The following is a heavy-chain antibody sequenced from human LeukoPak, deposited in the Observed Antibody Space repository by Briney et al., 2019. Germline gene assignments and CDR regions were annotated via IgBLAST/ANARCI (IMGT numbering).Heavy chain of an antibody. CDR2: VDFDGTGA. V-gene: IGHV3-74*03. CDR1: GLTFTKYW. Sequence: PGGSLRLSCAASGLTFTKYWMHWVRQAPGKGLMWVSRVDFDGTGATYADSVRGRFTISRDNAKNTVYLQKQSLRAEDTAVYFCATGLGFYYDYWGQGALVTVSS. D-gene: IGHD2/OR15-2a*01. CDR3: ATGLGFYYDY. J-gene: IGHJ4*02.